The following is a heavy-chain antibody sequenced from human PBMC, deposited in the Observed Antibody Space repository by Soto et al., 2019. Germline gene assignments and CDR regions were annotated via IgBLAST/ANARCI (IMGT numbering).Heavy chain of an antibody. V-gene: IGHV3-23*01. CDR3: AKPVYGSGSPDY. Sequence: PGGSLRLSCATSGLNFNGYTMSWVRQAPGQGLEWVSGIAETGSSTYYADSVKGRFTISRDNSENTLYLQMNNLGAEDTAIYYCAKPVYGSGSPDYWGQGTLVTVSS. D-gene: IGHD3-10*01. J-gene: IGHJ4*02. CDR1: GLNFNGYT. CDR2: IAETGSST.